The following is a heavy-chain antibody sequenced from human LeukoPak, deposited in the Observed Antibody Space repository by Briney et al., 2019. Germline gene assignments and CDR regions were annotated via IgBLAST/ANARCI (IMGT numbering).Heavy chain of an antibody. V-gene: IGHV1-69*13. CDR3: ARGVEYSSGWYEAENDAFDI. D-gene: IGHD6-19*01. CDR1: GGTFSSYA. Sequence: SVRVSCKASGGTFSSYAISWVRQAPGQGLEWMGGIIPIFGTANYAQKFQGRVTITADESTSTVYMELSSLRSEDTAVYYCARGVEYSSGWYEAENDAFDIWGQGTMVTVSS. J-gene: IGHJ3*02. CDR2: IIPIFGTA.